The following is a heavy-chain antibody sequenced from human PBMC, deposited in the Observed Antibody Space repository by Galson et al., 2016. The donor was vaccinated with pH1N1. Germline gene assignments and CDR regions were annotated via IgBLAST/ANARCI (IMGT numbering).Heavy chain of an antibody. CDR2: IRSKTYGGTT. CDR3: IRDSRGYDFWSGYLLPDLEY. V-gene: IGHV3-49*04. CDR1: GFTFGDYN. Sequence: SLRLSCAASGFTFGDYNMNWVRQAPGKGLEWVGFIRSKTYGGTTEYAASVKGRFTISRDDSKGIAYLQMNSLNTEDTAVYYCIRDSRGYDFWSGYLLPDLEYWGQGTLVTVSS. J-gene: IGHJ4*02. D-gene: IGHD3-3*01.